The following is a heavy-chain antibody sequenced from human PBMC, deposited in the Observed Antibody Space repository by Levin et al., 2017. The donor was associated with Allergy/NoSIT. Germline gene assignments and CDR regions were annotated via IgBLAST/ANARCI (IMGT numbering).Heavy chain of an antibody. V-gene: IGHV3-30-3*01. J-gene: IGHJ6*02. CDR1: GFTFSSYA. Sequence: GESLKISCAASGFTFSSYAMHWVRQAPGKGLEWVAVISYDGSNKYYADSVKGRFTISRDNSKNTPYLQMNSLRAEDTAVYYCARDREKFVVVPAARRYDYYGMDVWGQGTTVTVSS. D-gene: IGHD2-2*01. CDR3: ARDREKFVVVPAARRYDYYGMDV. CDR2: ISYDGSNK.